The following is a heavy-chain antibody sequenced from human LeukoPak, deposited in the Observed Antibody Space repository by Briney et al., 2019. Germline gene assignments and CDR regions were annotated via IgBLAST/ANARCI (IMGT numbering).Heavy chain of an antibody. CDR1: GGSITNLNYY. CDR2: VYASGST. J-gene: IGHJ5*02. CDR3: ASSLRGWFDP. Sequence: SETLSLTCTVSGGSITNLNYYWSWIRQPAGKGLEWIGRVYASGSTNYNPSLKSRVTMSADTSKNQFSLKLSSVTAADTAVYYCASSLRGWFDPWGQGTLVTVSS. V-gene: IGHV4-61*02.